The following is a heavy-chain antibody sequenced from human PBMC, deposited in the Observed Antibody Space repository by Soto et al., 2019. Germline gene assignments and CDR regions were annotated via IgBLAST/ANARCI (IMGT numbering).Heavy chain of an antibody. CDR1: GFTFSAYW. CDR2: IKPDVSST. Sequence: EVQLVKSGGGLVQPGGSLRLSCAASGFTFSAYWIHWVLQAPEKGLEWVSRIKPDVSSTDYADSVEGRFTISSDNAKNNLHLQMDSLRVDYSADYYCANREGNNFGWFHRGQGTLVSVSS. D-gene: IGHD5-18*01. J-gene: IGHJ4*02. CDR3: ANREGNNFGWFH. V-gene: IGHV3-74*01.